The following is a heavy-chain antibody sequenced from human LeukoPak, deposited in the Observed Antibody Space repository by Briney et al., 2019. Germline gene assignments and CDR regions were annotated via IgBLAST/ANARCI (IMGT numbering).Heavy chain of an antibody. J-gene: IGHJ4*02. V-gene: IGHV4-59*01. CDR3: ARRSVYYYDSSGSTLFDY. Sequence: SETLSLTCTVSGGSISSYYWSWNRQPPGKGLEWIRYIYYSGSTNYNPSLKSRVTISVDTSKNQFSLKLSSVTAADTAVYYCARRSVYYYDSSGSTLFDYWGQGTLVTVSS. CDR2: IYYSGST. CDR1: GGSISSYY. D-gene: IGHD3-22*01.